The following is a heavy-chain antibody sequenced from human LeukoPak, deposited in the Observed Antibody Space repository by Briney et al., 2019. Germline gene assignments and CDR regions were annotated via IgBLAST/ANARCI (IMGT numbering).Heavy chain of an antibody. CDR1: GFSLTTRGVG. CDR2: VYWNDDK. V-gene: IGHV2-5*01. J-gene: IGHJ4*02. CDR3: THRRHDYSAGNDD. D-gene: IGHD4-11*01. Sequence: ESGPTLVKPTQTLTLTCTFSGFSLTTRGVGMGWIRQPPGKALGWLALVYWNDDKRYRPSLKSRLTIIKDTSKNQVVLTMTKMDPVDTATYYCTHRRHDYSAGNDDWGQGTLVTVSS.